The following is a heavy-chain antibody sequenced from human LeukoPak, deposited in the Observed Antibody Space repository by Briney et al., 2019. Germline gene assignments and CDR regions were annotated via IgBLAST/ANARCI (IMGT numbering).Heavy chain of an antibody. CDR3: AKDLSTGYDWSYYYYYMDV. Sequence: GGSLGLSCAASGFTFSSYAMSWVRQAPGKGLEWVSTISGSGDSTYYADSVKGRFTISRDNSKNTLYLQMNSLRAEDTAVYYCAKDLSTGYDWSYYYYYMDVWGKGTTVTVSS. V-gene: IGHV3-23*01. CDR2: ISGSGDST. J-gene: IGHJ6*03. D-gene: IGHD5-12*01. CDR1: GFTFSSYA.